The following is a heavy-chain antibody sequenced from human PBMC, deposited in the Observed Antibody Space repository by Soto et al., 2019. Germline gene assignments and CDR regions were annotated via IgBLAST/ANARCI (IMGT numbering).Heavy chain of an antibody. CDR3: ARKSQLPYDYYYYGMDV. J-gene: IGHJ6*02. CDR1: GGSISSGDYY. D-gene: IGHD2-2*02. Sequence: PSETLSLTCTVSGGSISSGDYYWSWIRQPPGKGLEWIGYIYYSGSTYYNPSLKSRVTISVDTSKNQFSLKLSSVTAADTAVYYCARKSQLPYDYYYYGMDVWGQGTTVTAP. CDR2: IYYSGST. V-gene: IGHV4-30-4*01.